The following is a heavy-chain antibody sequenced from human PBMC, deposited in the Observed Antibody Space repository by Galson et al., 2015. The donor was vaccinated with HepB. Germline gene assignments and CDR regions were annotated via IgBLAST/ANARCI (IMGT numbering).Heavy chain of an antibody. CDR1: GFTFSRYG. J-gene: IGHJ5*02. CDR3: AKEAYRVMYPQYSSSGFDP. V-gene: IGHV3-30*18. D-gene: IGHD6-13*01. Sequence: SLRLSCAASGFTFSRYGMHWVRQAPGKGLEWVAVISYDGSNKYYADSVKGRFTISRDNSKNTLYLQMNSLRAEDTAVYYCAKEAYRVMYPQYSSSGFDPWGQGTLVTVSS. CDR2: ISYDGSNK.